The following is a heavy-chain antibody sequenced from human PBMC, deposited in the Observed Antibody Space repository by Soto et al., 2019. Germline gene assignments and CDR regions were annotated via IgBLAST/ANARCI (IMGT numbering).Heavy chain of an antibody. CDR2: IIPIFGTA. V-gene: IGHV1-69*01. J-gene: IGHJ6*02. D-gene: IGHD6-19*01. Sequence: QVQLVQSGAEVKKPGSSVKVPCKASGGTFSSYAISWVRQAPGQGLEWMGGIIPIFGTANYAQKFQGRVTITADESTSTAYMELSSLRSEDTAVYYCARPVAGHYYYGMDVWGQGTTVTVSS. CDR3: ARPVAGHYYYGMDV. CDR1: GGTFSSYA.